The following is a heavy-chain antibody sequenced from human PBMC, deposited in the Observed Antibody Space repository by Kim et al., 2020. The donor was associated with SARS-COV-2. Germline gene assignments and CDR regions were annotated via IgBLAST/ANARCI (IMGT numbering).Heavy chain of an antibody. V-gene: IGHV4-34*01. CDR1: GGSFSGYY. CDR2: VNNSEST. Sequence: SETLSLTCAVYGGSFSGYYWSWIRKRPGKGLEWMGEVNNSESTNYNPTLKSRVTISVDTSKTQFSLELSSVTVADTAGYYCARATVRVTRPRGSLFDPWGQASLLTVSS. D-gene: IGHD4-17*01. J-gene: IGHJ5*02. CDR3: ARATVRVTRPRGSLFDP.